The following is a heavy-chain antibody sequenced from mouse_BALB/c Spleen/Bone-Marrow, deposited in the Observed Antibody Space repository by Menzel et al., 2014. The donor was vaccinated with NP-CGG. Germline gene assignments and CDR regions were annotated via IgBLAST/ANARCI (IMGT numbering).Heavy chain of an antibody. CDR2: IDPANGNT. Sequence: EVQLQQSGAELVKPGASVKLSCTASGFNIRDTYMHWVKQRPEQGLEWIGRIDPANGNTKYDPKFQGKATITADTSSNTAFLQLSSLTADDAVFYCCAKWEDYAMDYWGQGTSVTVSS. V-gene: IGHV14-3*02. CDR3: AKWEDYAMDY. D-gene: IGHD4-1*01. J-gene: IGHJ4*01. CDR1: GFNIRDTY.